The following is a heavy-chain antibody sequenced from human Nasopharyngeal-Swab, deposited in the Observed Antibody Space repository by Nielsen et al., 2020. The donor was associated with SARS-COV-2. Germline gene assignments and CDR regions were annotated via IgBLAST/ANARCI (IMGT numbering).Heavy chain of an antibody. CDR3: ATQQLVSS. CDR2: ISWNSGSI. Sequence: LKISCAASGFTFDDYAMHWVRQVPGKGPEWVSGISWNSGSIGYADSVKGRFTISRDNAKNSLYLQMNSLRAEDTALYYCATQQLVSSWGQGTLVTVSS. V-gene: IGHV3-9*01. J-gene: IGHJ4*02. D-gene: IGHD6-13*01. CDR1: GFTFDDYA.